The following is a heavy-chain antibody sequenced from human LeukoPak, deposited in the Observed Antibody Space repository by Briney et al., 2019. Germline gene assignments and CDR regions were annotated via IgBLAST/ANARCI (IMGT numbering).Heavy chain of an antibody. Sequence: GGSLRLSCAASGFTFSDYYMSWIRQAPGKGLEWVSYISSSGSTIYYADSVKGRFTISRDNAKNSLYLQMNSLRAEDTAVYYCANGPPTSRYDFWSGYYNKGFDYWGQGTLVTVSS. CDR1: GFTFSDYY. CDR3: ANGPPTSRYDFWSGYYNKGFDY. D-gene: IGHD3-3*01. V-gene: IGHV3-11*01. CDR2: ISSSGSTI. J-gene: IGHJ4*02.